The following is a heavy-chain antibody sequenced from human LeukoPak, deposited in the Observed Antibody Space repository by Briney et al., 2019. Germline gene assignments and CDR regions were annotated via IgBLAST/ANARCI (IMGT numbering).Heavy chain of an antibody. CDR3: AMIAAAGTGVDY. CDR2: IIPILGIA. CDR1: GGTFSSYA. V-gene: IGHV1-69*04. J-gene: IGHJ4*02. D-gene: IGHD6-13*01. Sequence: SVKVSCKASGGTFSSYAISWVRQAPGHGLEWMGRIIPILGIANYAQKFQGRVTITADKSTSTAYMELSSLRSVDTAVYYCAMIAAAGTGVDYWGQGTLVTVSS.